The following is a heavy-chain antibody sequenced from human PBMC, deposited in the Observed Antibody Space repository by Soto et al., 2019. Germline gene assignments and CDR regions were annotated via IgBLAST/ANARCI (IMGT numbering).Heavy chain of an antibody. CDR2: IIPIFGTA. CDR1: GGTFSSYA. J-gene: IGHJ5*02. D-gene: IGHD3-9*01. V-gene: IGHV1-69*01. Sequence: VKVSCKASGGTFSSYAISWVRQAPGQGLEWMGGIIPIFGTANYAQKFQGRVTITADESTSTAYMELSSLRSEDTAVYYCARDGGTYYDILTGYNWFDPWGQGTLVTVSS. CDR3: ARDGGTYYDILTGYNWFDP.